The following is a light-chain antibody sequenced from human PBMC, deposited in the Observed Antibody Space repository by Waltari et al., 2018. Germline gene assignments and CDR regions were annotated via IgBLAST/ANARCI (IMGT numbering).Light chain of an antibody. Sequence: QSALTQPRSVSGSPGQSVTISCTGTSSDVGDSYYVSWYQQNPGKAPKLMIYAVNKRPSGVPYRFSGSKSGNTASLTISGLQPEDEADYYCSSYAGSSTLVFGGGTKLTVL. CDR1: SSDVGDSYY. CDR2: AVN. J-gene: IGLJ3*02. CDR3: SSYAGSSTLV. V-gene: IGLV2-11*01.